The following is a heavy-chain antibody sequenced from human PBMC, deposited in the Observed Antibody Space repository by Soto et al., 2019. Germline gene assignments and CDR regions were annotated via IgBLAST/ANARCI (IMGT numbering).Heavy chain of an antibody. V-gene: IGHV1-24*01. CDR3: AIEVRRSNQFDH. J-gene: IGHJ4*02. D-gene: IGHD3-10*01. Sequence: SVTVSFKVSGYTHTQLSIHWVRQAPGEGLEWMGGFDLENGETIYAQRFQGRVTMTEESSADTPYMELSSLRSEDTAVYYGAIEVRRSNQFDHWGQGTMVTVSS. CDR1: GYTHTQLS. CDR2: FDLENGET.